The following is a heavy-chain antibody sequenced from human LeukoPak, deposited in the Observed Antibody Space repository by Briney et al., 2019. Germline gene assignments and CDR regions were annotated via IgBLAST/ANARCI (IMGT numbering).Heavy chain of an antibody. D-gene: IGHD3-22*01. CDR3: ATLSRDHYDSSGYYLDY. J-gene: IGHJ4*02. CDR2: FDPKDGET. V-gene: IGHV1-24*01. Sequence: ASVKVSCKVSGYTLTELSMHWVRQAPGKGLEWMGGFDPKDGETIYAQKFQGRVTMTEDTSTDTAYMELSSLRSEDTAVYYCATLSRDHYDSSGYYLDYWGQGTLVTVSS. CDR1: GYTLTELS.